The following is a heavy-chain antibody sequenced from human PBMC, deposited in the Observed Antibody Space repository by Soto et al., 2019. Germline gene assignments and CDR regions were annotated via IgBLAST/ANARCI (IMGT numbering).Heavy chain of an antibody. Sequence: QAQLVESGGGVVQPGRSLRLSCAASGFTFSSDGMHWVRQAPVKGLEWVAVIRDDGSNKYYADSVKGRFTISRDNSKNTLYLLMSRLRAEATAVYYCASFGVSSVVGKYFQHWGQGTLVTVSS. CDR3: ASFGVSSVVGKYFQH. V-gene: IGHV3-33*01. CDR1: GFTFSSDG. CDR2: IRDDGSNK. D-gene: IGHD3-22*01. J-gene: IGHJ1*01.